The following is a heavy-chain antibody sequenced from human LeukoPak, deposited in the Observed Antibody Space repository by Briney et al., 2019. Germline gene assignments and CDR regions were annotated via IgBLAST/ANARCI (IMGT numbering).Heavy chain of an antibody. J-gene: IGHJ6*03. V-gene: IGHV3-30*18. D-gene: IGHD1-26*01. CDR2: ISYDGNDK. CDR1: GFTFNSYG. CDR3: AKGRGWEASYYYYYMDV. Sequence: GGSLRLSCAASGFTFNSYGMHWVRQAPGKGLEWVAVISYDGNDKFYRDSVKGRFTISRDNSKNTLYLQMNSLRAEDTAVYYCAKGRGWEASYYYYYMDVWGKGTTVTISS.